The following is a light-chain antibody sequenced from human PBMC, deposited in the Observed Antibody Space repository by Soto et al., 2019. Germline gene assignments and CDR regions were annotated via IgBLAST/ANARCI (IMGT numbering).Light chain of an antibody. CDR2: DAS. Sequence: EIEMTQSPSTLSTSVGDRVTITCRASQSISSWLAWYQQKPGKAPKLLIYDASSLESGDPSRFSGSGSGTEFTLTISSLQPDDFATYYCQQYNSYSRTFGQWTK. CDR3: QQYNSYSRT. V-gene: IGKV1-5*01. J-gene: IGKJ1*01. CDR1: QSISSW.